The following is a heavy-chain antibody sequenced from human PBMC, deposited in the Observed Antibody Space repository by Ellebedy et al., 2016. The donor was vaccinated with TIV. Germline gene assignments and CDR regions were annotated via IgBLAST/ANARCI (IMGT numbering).Heavy chain of an antibody. D-gene: IGHD6-19*01. J-gene: IGHJ4*02. Sequence: AASVQVSCKASGYTFIGYYMLWVRQAPGQGREGMGWINPKNGDTSYAQKFQGRVTMTRDPSISTAYMELSRMGSDDTAVYYYWRSGYGSGWSFDYWGQGTLVTVSS. CDR1: GYTFIGYY. CDR2: INPKNGDT. CDR3: WRSGYGSGWSFDY. V-gene: IGHV1-2*02.